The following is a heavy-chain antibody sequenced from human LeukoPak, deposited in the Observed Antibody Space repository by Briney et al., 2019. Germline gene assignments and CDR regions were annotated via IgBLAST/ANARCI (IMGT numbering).Heavy chain of an antibody. CDR3: ARESPYSSSWYRGAFDI. Sequence: SETLSLTCTVSGGSLSGFYWSWIRQPPGKGLEWIGYVYYSGSTNYNPSLKSRVTISVDTSKNQFSLKLSSVTAADTAVYYCARESPYSSSWYRGAFDIWGQGTMVTVSS. V-gene: IGHV4-59*01. J-gene: IGHJ3*02. CDR2: VYYSGST. CDR1: GGSLSGFY. D-gene: IGHD6-13*01.